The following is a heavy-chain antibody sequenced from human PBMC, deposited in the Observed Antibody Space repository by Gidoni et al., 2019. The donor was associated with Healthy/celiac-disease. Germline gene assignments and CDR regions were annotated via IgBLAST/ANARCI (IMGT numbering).Heavy chain of an antibody. CDR2: ISWNSGSI. CDR1: GFTFDDYA. Sequence: EVQLVESGGGLVQPGRSLRLSCAASGFTFDDYAMHWVRQAQGKGLEWVSGISWNSGSIGYADSVKGRFTISRDNAKNSLYLQMNSLRAEDTALYYCAKALRRPAAIYYFDYWGQGTLVTVSS. J-gene: IGHJ4*02. CDR3: AKALRRPAAIYYFDY. D-gene: IGHD3-3*01. V-gene: IGHV3-9*01.